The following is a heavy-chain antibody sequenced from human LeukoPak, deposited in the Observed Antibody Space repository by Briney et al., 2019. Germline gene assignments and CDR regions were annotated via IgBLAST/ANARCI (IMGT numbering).Heavy chain of an antibody. Sequence: GGSLRLSCAASGFTFSSYEMNWVRQAPGKGLEWVSYISSSCSTIYYADSVKGRFTISRDNAKNTLYLQMTSLKPEDPAVYYCVCETAVAGSYSFDDWGQGTLVTVSS. CDR3: VCETAVAGSYSFDD. V-gene: IGHV3-48*03. CDR1: GFTFSSYE. D-gene: IGHD6-19*01. J-gene: IGHJ4*02. CDR2: ISSSCSTI.